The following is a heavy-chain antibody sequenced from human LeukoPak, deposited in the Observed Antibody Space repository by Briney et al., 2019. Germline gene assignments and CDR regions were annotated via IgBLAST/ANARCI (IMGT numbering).Heavy chain of an antibody. CDR3: ARGPPPTYYYDSSGNQDYYYGMDV. CDR1: GYTFTSYD. CDR2: MNPNRGNT. J-gene: IGHJ6*02. Sequence: ASVTVSCKASGYTFTSYDINWVRQATGQGLEWMGWMNPNRGNTDYAQKFQGRVTMTRNTSISTAYMELSSLRSEDTAVYYCARGPPPTYYYDSSGNQDYYYGMDVWGQGTTVTVSS. V-gene: IGHV1-8*01. D-gene: IGHD3-22*01.